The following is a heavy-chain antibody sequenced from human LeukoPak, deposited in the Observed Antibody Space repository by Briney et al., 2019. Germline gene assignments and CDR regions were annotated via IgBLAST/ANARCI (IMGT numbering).Heavy chain of an antibody. CDR1: GFTFSNYA. V-gene: IGHV3-53*01. J-gene: IGHJ4*02. Sequence: QSGGSLRLSCAASGFTFSNYAMDWVRQAPGKGLEWVSVIYSGGSTYYADSVKGRFTISRDNSKNTLYLQMNSLRAEDTAVYYCARDYDSVSKYYFDYWGQGTLVTVSS. CDR2: IYSGGST. D-gene: IGHD3-3*01. CDR3: ARDYDSVSKYYFDY.